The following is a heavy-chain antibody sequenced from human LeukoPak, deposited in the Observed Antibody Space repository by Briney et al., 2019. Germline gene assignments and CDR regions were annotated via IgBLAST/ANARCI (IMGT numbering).Heavy chain of an antibody. V-gene: IGHV3-30*02. J-gene: IGHJ4*02. D-gene: IGHD3-3*01. Sequence: GGSLRLSCAASGFIFSTHGMHWVRQAPGKGLEWVAFIRYDGTNKYYADSVKGRFTISRDNSKNTLYLQMNSLRAEDTAVYYCAKDSERITIFGVAPPDYWGQGTLVTVSS. CDR3: AKDSERITIFGVAPPDY. CDR2: IRYDGTNK. CDR1: GFIFSTHG.